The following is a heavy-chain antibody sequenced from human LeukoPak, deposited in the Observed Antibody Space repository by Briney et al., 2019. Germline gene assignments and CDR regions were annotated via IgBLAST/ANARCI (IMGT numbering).Heavy chain of an antibody. CDR2: INHSGST. D-gene: IGHD5-18*01. CDR3: ARAGGYSYGYYVY. CDR1: GGSFSGYY. V-gene: IGHV4-34*01. J-gene: IGHJ4*02. Sequence: PSETLSLTCAVYGGSFSGYYWSWIRQPPGKGLEWIGEINHSGSTSYNPSLKSRVTISVDTSKNQFSLKLSSVTAADTAVYYCARAGGYSYGYYVYWGQGTLVTVSS.